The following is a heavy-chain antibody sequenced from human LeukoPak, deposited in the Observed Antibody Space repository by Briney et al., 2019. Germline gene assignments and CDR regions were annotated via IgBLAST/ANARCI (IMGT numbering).Heavy chain of an antibody. J-gene: IGHJ6*03. D-gene: IGHD6-25*01. Sequence: ASVKVSCKASGYTFTSYDINWVRQATGQGLEWMGWMNPNSGNTGYAQKFQGRVTMTRNTSISTAYMELSSLRSEDTAVYYCARAASHPLYYYYYMDVWGKGTTDTVSS. CDR2: MNPNSGNT. V-gene: IGHV1-8*01. CDR3: ARAASHPLYYYYYMDV. CDR1: GYTFTSYD.